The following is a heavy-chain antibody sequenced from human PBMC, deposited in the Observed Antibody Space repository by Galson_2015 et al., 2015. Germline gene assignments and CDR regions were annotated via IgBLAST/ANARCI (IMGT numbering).Heavy chain of an antibody. J-gene: IGHJ4*02. D-gene: IGHD3-10*01. V-gene: IGHV3-23*01. CDR2: ISGSDDGT. CDR3: AKRLGGSGKAPFDN. CDR1: GFTSSSYA. Sequence: SLRLSCAASGFTSSSYAMSWVRQAPGEGLEWVSGISGSDDGTYYRDSVKGRFTISRGNSESTLYLQMNSLGAEDTAIYYCAKRLGGSGKAPFDNWGQGTLVTVSS.